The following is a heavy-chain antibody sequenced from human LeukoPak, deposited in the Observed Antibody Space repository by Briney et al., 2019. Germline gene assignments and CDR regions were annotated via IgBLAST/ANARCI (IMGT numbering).Heavy chain of an antibody. Sequence: TGGSLRLSCAASGFTFRSYTMNWVRQAPGKGLQWVSSITSGSDYIYYADSVRGRFTISRDNAKNSLYLQMNSLSPEDTAMYYCVRDSSFSNSWGQGTLVTVSS. CDR3: VRDSSFSNS. D-gene: IGHD2/OR15-2a*01. CDR1: GFTFRSYT. V-gene: IGHV3-21*06. CDR2: ITSGSDYI. J-gene: IGHJ4*02.